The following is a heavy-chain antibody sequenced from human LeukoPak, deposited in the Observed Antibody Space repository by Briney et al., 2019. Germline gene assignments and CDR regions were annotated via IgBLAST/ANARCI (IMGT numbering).Heavy chain of an antibody. J-gene: IGHJ4*02. CDR3: ARSPTKRVPEDY. CDR1: SGSIFSSSW. CDR2: IFHSGST. Sequence: PPETLSLTCAVSSGSIFSSSWWSWVRQPPGKWLEWIGQIFHSGSTSYSPSLKSRVTISVDKSKNQFSLRLTSVTAADTAVYYCARSPTKRVPEDYWGQGTLVTVSS. D-gene: IGHD2-2*01. V-gene: IGHV4-4*03.